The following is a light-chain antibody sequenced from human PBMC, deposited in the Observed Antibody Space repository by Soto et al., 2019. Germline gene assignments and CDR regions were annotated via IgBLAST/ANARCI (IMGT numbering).Light chain of an antibody. V-gene: IGKV1-39*01. Sequence: DIQMTQSPSSLSVSIGDRVIITCRASQSISTYLNWYQQKPGRPPKLLIYAASSLQSGVPSRFSGRGSGTDFTLIISSLQHEDFATYYCQQGYSARYTFGPGTKLEI. CDR2: AAS. J-gene: IGKJ2*01. CDR1: QSISTY. CDR3: QQGYSARYT.